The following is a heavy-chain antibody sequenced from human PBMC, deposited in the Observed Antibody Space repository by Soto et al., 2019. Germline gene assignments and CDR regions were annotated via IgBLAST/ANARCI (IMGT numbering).Heavy chain of an antibody. CDR2: IIPILNIA. CDR3: ARTRAATDSLYWFDP. Sequence: QVPLVQSGAEVKKPGSSVKVSCKASGGTFSSYPISWVRQAPGQGLEWMGRIIPILNIANYAQKFQGRVTLTADKSTNTAYMELSSLRSEDTAVYYCARTRAATDSLYWFDPWGQGTLVTVSS. J-gene: IGHJ5*02. D-gene: IGHD2-21*01. V-gene: IGHV1-69*02. CDR1: GGTFSSYP.